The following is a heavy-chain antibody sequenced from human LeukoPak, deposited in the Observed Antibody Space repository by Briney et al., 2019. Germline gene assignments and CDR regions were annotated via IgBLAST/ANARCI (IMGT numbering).Heavy chain of an antibody. D-gene: IGHD5-12*01. J-gene: IGHJ6*03. CDR1: GGTFSSYA. V-gene: IGHV1-69*05. CDR2: IIPIFGTA. CDR3: ARTYSGYDNSYYYYYYMDV. Sequence: ASVKVSCKASGGTFSSYAISWVRQAPGQGLEWMGGIIPIFGTANYAQKFQGRVTITTDESTSTAYMELSSLRSEDTAVYYCARTYSGYDNSYYYYYYMDVWGKGTTVTVSS.